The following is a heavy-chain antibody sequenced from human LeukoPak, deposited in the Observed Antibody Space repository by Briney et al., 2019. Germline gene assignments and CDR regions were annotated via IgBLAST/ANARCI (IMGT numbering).Heavy chain of an antibody. D-gene: IGHD3-10*01. CDR1: GGSISNYY. CDR3: ARVATMVRGSNGMDV. J-gene: IGHJ6*04. Sequence: PSETLSLTCTVSGGSISNYYWTWIRQPQGKGLEWIGYIYYSGSTNYNPSLRSRATISVDTSKKQFSLNLSSVTAADTALYYCARVATMVRGSNGMDVWGKGTTVTVSS. V-gene: IGHV4-59*01. CDR2: IYYSGST.